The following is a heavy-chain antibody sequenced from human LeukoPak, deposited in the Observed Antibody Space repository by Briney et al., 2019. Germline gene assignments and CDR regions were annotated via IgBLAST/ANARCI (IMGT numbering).Heavy chain of an antibody. D-gene: IGHD3-3*01. J-gene: IGHJ6*03. Sequence: ASVKVSCKASGYTFTSYYMHWVRQAPGQGLEWMRIINPSGGSTSYAQKFQGRVTMTRDTSTSTVYMELSSLRSEDTAVYYCARAGGYYDFWSGHYTSYYYYMDVWGKRTTVTVSS. V-gene: IGHV1-46*03. CDR2: INPSGGST. CDR1: GYTFTSYY. CDR3: ARAGGYYDFWSGHYTSYYYYMDV.